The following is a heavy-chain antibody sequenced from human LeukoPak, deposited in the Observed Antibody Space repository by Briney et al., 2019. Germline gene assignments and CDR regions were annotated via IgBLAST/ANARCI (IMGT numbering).Heavy chain of an antibody. CDR3: ARDSPIYYDILTGSKPDAFDI. J-gene: IGHJ3*02. V-gene: IGHV3-48*01. CDR1: GFTFSSYS. CDR2: ISSSSSTI. Sequence: PGGSLRLSCAASGFTFSSYSMNWVRQAPGKGLEWVSYISSSSSTIYYADSVKGRFTISRDNAKNSLYLQMNSLRAEDTAEYYCARDSPIYYDILTGSKPDAFDIWGQGTMVTVSS. D-gene: IGHD3-9*01.